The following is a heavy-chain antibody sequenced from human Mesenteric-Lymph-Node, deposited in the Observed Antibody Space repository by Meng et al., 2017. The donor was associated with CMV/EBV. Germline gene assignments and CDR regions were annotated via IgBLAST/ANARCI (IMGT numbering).Heavy chain of an antibody. CDR2: INPNSGDT. Sequence: QVHLVQSGAQVQTPGSSVKVSCKASGYIFTAYYMHWVRQAPGQRLEWMGWINPNSGDTNYAQNFQGRVTITRDTSLTTTYMELTRLTSNDTAVYYCMRGVDYWGQGTLVTVSS. CDR3: MRGVDY. J-gene: IGHJ4*02. V-gene: IGHV1-2*02. CDR1: GYIFTAYY.